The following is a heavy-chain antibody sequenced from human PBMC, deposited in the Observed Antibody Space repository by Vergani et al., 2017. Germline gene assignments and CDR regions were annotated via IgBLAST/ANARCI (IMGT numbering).Heavy chain of an antibody. D-gene: IGHD2-2*01. CDR2: ISGSGGNT. CDR3: ARDQVPAAIGLNVGNYMDV. V-gene: IGHV3-23*01. CDR1: GFTFSSYA. Sequence: EVQLLESGGGLVQPGGSLRLSCAASGFTFSSYAMSWVRQVPGKGLEWVSGISGSGGNTYYANSVKGRFTISRDNSKNILYLQMSGLRAEDTAVYYCARDQVPAAIGLNVGNYMDVWGKGTTVTVSS. J-gene: IGHJ6*03.